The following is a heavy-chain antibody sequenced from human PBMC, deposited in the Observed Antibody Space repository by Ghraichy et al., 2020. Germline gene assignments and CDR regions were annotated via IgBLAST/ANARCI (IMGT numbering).Heavy chain of an antibody. CDR2: INNDGSRT. V-gene: IGHV3-74*03. CDR3: ARDFSPFGSYDKGFAHDI. Sequence: GGSLRLSCAASEFTFSIYWMHWVRQVPGKGLVWVSRINNDGSRTTYADYVKGRFTISRDNAKNTLYLQMNSLRAEDTAVYYCARDFSPFGSYDKGFAHDIWGQGTMVTVSS. CDR1: EFTFSIYW. J-gene: IGHJ3*02. D-gene: IGHD3-16*01.